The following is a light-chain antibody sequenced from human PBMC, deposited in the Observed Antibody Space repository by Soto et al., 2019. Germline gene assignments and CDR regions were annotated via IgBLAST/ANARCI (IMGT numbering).Light chain of an antibody. J-gene: IGKJ1*01. Sequence: EIVLTQSPATLSSFPGDRVTLSCRASQYINTRLAWYQHRPGQSPRLLIYQTSLRAAGIPARFSASGSGTDFTLTISRLEPEDSAVYYCQQYGSSPTWTFGQGTKVDIK. CDR1: QYINTR. CDR3: QQYGSSPTWT. CDR2: QTS. V-gene: IGKV3-20*01.